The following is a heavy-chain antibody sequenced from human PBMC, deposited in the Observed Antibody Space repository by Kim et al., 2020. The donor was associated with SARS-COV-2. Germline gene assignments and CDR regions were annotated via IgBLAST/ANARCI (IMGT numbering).Heavy chain of an antibody. D-gene: IGHD3-9*01. V-gene: IGHV4-39*07. Sequence: SETLSLTCTVSGGSISSSSYYWGWIRQPPGKGLEWIGSIYYSGSTYYNPSLKSRVTISVDTSKNQFSLKLSSVTAADTAVYYCARDWNFLYFDWLSGFYGMDVWGQGTTVTVSS. CDR2: IYYSGST. CDR3: ARDWNFLYFDWLSGFYGMDV. J-gene: IGHJ6*02. CDR1: GGSISSSSYY.